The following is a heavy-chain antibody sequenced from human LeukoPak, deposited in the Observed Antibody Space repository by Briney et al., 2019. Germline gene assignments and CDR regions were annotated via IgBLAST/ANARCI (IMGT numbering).Heavy chain of an antibody. CDR2: IYYSGST. CDR1: GGSISSSSYY. CDR3: ASVNYGSGSYYNGHYYYYYMDV. J-gene: IGHJ6*03. D-gene: IGHD3-10*01. Sequence: PSETLSLTCTVSGGSISSSSYYWGWIRQPPGKGLEWIGSIYYSGSTYYNPSLKSRVTISVDTSKNQFSLKLSSVTAADTAVYYCASVNYGSGSYYNGHYYYYYMDVWGKGTTVTVSS. V-gene: IGHV4-39*01.